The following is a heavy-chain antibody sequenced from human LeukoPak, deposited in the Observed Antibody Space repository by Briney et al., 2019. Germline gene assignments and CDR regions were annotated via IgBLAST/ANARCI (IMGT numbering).Heavy chain of an antibody. CDR3: ARDAGNSSARNDFDY. CDR1: GFTFSSYS. Sequence: GGSLRLSCAASGFTFSSYSMNWVRQAPGKGLEWVSSNSSSNNDIYYADSVKGRFTISRDNAKNALYLQMNSLRAEDTAVYYCARDAGNSSARNDFDYWGQGTLVTVSS. CDR2: NSSSNNDI. V-gene: IGHV3-21*01. D-gene: IGHD6-19*01. J-gene: IGHJ4*02.